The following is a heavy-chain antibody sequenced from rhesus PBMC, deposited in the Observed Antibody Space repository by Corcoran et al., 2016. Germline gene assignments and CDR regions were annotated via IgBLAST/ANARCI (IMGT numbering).Heavy chain of an antibody. D-gene: IGHD2-27*01. CDR1: GYSISSGYG. V-gene: IGHV4-127*01. CDR2: IYGGSGST. CDR3: AREGRIYSLFDY. Sequence: QVQLQESGPGLVKPSETLSLTCAVSGYSISSGYGWGWIRQPPGTGLAWIGQIYGGSGSTYYNPSLKSRVTVSKDTSKNQFSLKLSSVTAADTSVYYCAREGRIYSLFDYWGQGVLVTVSS. J-gene: IGHJ4*01.